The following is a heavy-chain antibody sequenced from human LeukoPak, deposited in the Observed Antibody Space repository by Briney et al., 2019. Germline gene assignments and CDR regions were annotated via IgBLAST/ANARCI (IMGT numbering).Heavy chain of an antibody. CDR3: ATGRITIFGVVPYYFDY. CDR1: GGSISSYY. Sequence: SETLSLTCTVSGGSISSYYWSWIRQPPGKGLEWIGYIYYSGSTNYNPSLKSRVTISVDTSKNQFSLKLSSVTAADTAVYYCATGRITIFGVVPYYFDYWGQGTLVTVSS. D-gene: IGHD3-3*01. J-gene: IGHJ4*02. CDR2: IYYSGST. V-gene: IGHV4-59*01.